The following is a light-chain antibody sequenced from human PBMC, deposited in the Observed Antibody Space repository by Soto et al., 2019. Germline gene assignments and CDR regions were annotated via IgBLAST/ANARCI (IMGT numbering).Light chain of an antibody. CDR2: GAS. J-gene: IGKJ1*01. CDR1: QTVSRSY. Sequence: EIVLTQSPGTLSLSPGERATLSCRASQTVSRSYLTWYQQKPGQPPRLLIYGASSRATGIPVRFSGSGSGTDFTLTNSRLEPEDFAVYYCQQYGSSPRTFGQGTKVDIK. V-gene: IGKV3-20*01. CDR3: QQYGSSPRT.